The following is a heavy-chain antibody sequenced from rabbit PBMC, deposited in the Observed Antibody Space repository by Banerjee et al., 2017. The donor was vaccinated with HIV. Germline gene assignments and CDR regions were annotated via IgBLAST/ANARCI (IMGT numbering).Heavy chain of an antibody. CDR1: GFSFSSSYY. V-gene: IGHV1S45*01. J-gene: IGHJ6*01. CDR3: ARGGDYAGYGALTADGMNL. Sequence: QEQLKETGGGLVQPGGSLTLSCKASGFSFSSSYYMCWVRQAPGKGLEWIACIYAGSSGITYYANWAKGRFTISKTSSTTVTLQMTSLTAADTATYFCARGGDYAGYGALTADGMNLWGPGTLVTVS. CDR2: IYAGSSGIT. D-gene: IGHD7-1*01.